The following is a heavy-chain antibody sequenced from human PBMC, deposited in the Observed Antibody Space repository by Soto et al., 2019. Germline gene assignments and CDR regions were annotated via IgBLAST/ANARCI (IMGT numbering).Heavy chain of an antibody. V-gene: IGHV3-23*01. D-gene: IGHD3-22*01. J-gene: IGHJ4*02. CDR3: AKATYYYDSSGYFPFDY. Sequence: GGSLRLSCAASGFTFSSYAMSWVRQAPGKGLEWVSAISGSGGSTYYADSVKGRFTISRDNSKNTLYLQMNSLRAEDTAVYYCAKATYYYDSSGYFPFDYWGQGTLVTVSS. CDR1: GFTFSSYA. CDR2: ISGSGGST.